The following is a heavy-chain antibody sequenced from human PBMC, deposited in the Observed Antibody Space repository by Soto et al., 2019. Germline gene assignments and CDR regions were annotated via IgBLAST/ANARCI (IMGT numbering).Heavy chain of an antibody. CDR2: IIPVLNIT. CDR3: QRGVGVTDGTMNSYYYSMDV. V-gene: IGHV1-69*02. Sequence: QVQLVQSGAEVQKPGSSLTVSCEASGGTLSSYTFNWVRQAPGPGLEWMGRIIPVLNITNYAQNFKGRVTVTADRSTSTVYGELRSLRSDDSAIYFWQRGVGVTDGTMNSYYYSMDVRGKGSKVTVPS. D-gene: IGHD2-21*02. J-gene: IGHJ6*03. CDR1: GGTLSSYT.